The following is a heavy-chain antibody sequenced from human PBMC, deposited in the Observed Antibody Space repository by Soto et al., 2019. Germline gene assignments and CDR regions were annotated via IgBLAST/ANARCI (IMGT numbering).Heavy chain of an antibody. J-gene: IGHJ4*02. D-gene: IGHD1-26*01. CDR2: ISGSGGST. Sequence: EVQLLESGGGLVQPGGSLRLSCAASGFTFSSYAMSWVRQAPGKGLEWVSAISGSGGSTYYADSVKGRFTISRDNSKNTLYLQMNSLIAEDTAVYYCAKGSGSYYRLDYWGQGTLVTVSS. CDR1: GFTFSSYA. CDR3: AKGSGSYYRLDY. V-gene: IGHV3-23*01.